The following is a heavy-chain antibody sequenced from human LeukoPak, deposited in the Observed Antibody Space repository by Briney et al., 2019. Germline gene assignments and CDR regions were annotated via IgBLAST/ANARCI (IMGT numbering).Heavy chain of an antibody. J-gene: IGHJ3*02. CDR3: ARGNGYYDSSGYYSVDTFDI. V-gene: IGHV4-59*01. CDR1: GGSFSGYY. CDR2: IYNSGST. D-gene: IGHD3-22*01. Sequence: SETLSLTCAVYGGSFSGYYWSWIRQPPGKGLEWIGHIYNSGSTIYNPSLKSRVTISIDTSKNQFSLKLTSVTAADTAVFYCARGNGYYDSSGYYSVDTFDIWGQGTMVTVSS.